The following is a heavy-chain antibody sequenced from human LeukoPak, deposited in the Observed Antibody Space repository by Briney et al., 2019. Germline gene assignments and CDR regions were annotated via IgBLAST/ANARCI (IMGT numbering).Heavy chain of an antibody. Sequence: ASVKVSCKASGGTFSSYAISWVRQAPGQGLEWMGRIIPILGIANYAQKFQGRVTITADKSTSTAYMELSSLRSEDTAVYYCARDDGSDTSWFDPWGQGTLVTVSS. D-gene: IGHD3-10*01. CDR2: IIPILGIA. CDR1: GGTFSSYA. V-gene: IGHV1-69*04. CDR3: ARDDGSDTSWFDP. J-gene: IGHJ5*02.